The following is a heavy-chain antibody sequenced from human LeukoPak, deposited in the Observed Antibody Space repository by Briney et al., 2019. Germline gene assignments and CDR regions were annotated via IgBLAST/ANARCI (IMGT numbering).Heavy chain of an antibody. CDR2: IYYSGTT. D-gene: IGHD3-3*01. J-gene: IGHJ4*02. Sequence: SETLSLTCTVSGGSLSSSSYSWGWVRQPPGTGLEWIGSIYYSGTTYYNPSLKSRVTISVDTSTIQFSLKLSSVAATDTAVYFCARLRFDFWSGYTHPYFDYWGQGTLVTVSS. CDR1: GGSLSSSSYS. V-gene: IGHV4-39*01. CDR3: ARLRFDFWSGYTHPYFDY.